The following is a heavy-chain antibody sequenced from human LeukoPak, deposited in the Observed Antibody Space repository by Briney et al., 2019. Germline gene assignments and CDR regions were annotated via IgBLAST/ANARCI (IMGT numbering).Heavy chain of an antibody. J-gene: IGHJ4*02. CDR2: IHPGDFDT. V-gene: IGHV5-51*01. Sequence: GESLKISCKGSGYSFTSYWIGWVRQMPGKGLEWMGIIHPGDFDTRYSPSFQGQVTISADKSISTAYLQWSSLKASDTAMYYCARSSSEPYCSSTSCYTAYYLDYWGQGTLVTVSS. CDR3: ARSSSEPYCSSTSCYTAYYLDY. CDR1: GYSFTSYW. D-gene: IGHD2-2*02.